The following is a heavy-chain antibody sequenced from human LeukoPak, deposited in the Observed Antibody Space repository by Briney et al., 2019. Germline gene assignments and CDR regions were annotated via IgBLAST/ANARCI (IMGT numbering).Heavy chain of an antibody. CDR1: GGTFSSYA. CDR2: IIPIFGTA. Sequence: ASVKVSCKASGGTFSSYAISWVRQAPGQGLESMGGIIPIFGTANYAQKFQGRVTITADESTSTAYMELSSLRSEDTAVYYCARDDSGYSGYDPRYLHYGMDVRGQGTTVTVSS. D-gene: IGHD5-12*01. CDR3: ARDDSGYSGYDPRYLHYGMDV. J-gene: IGHJ6*02. V-gene: IGHV1-69*13.